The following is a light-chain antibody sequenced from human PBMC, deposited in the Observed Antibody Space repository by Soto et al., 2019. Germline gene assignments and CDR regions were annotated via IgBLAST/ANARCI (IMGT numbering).Light chain of an antibody. CDR2: DAS. CDR3: QQYNSYPWT. V-gene: IGKV1-5*01. CDR1: QTIFNW. Sequence: DIQITQSPSTLSASVGDRVTITCRASQTIFNWLAWYQRKPGRAPNLLIYDASSLQSGVPSTFSGSGSGIEFTLTISNLQPGDFATYYCQQYNSYPWTFGQGTKVDIK. J-gene: IGKJ1*01.